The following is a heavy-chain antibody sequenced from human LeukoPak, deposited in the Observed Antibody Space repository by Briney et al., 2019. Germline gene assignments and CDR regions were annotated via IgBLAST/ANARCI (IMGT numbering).Heavy chain of an antibody. CDR1: GFTFSDYW. V-gene: IGHV3-74*01. D-gene: IGHD3-10*01. Sequence: GGSLRLSCAASGFTFSDYWMHWVRQVPGKGPVWLSRVNKDGTFAQYAGSMKGRFTISRDNAKNTVYLQVSSLRAEDTAVYYCARDRGALDIWGLGTMVIVSS. CDR3: ARDRGALDI. CDR2: VNKDGTFA. J-gene: IGHJ3*02.